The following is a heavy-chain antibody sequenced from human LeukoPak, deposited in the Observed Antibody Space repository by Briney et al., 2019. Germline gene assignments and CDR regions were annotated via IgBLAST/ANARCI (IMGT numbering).Heavy chain of an antibody. V-gene: IGHV3-7*01. J-gene: IGHJ4*02. CDR3: ARDHYNWTPDQGYKVFDY. D-gene: IGHD1-20*01. Sequence: PGGSLRLSCAASGFTFSHDWMSWVRQAPGKGLEWVARIKQDGSGENYVDSVKGRFTISRDNAKNSLYLQMNSLRAKDTAVYYCARDHYNWTPDQGYKVFDYWGQGSLVTVSS. CDR1: GFTFSHDW. CDR2: IKQDGSGE.